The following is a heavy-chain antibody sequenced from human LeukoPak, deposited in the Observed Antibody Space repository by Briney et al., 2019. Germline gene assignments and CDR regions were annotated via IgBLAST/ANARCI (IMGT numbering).Heavy chain of an antibody. Sequence: GGSLRLSCAASGFTFSSYAMSWVRQGPGKGLEWVSTISGSGSSTDYADSVKGRFTISRDNSKNRLYLQMNSLRAEDTAIYYCAKVREGVVVVPAAPVDFWGQGTLVTVSS. CDR3: AKVREGVVVVPAAPVDF. J-gene: IGHJ4*02. V-gene: IGHV3-23*01. CDR1: GFTFSSYA. D-gene: IGHD2-2*01. CDR2: ISGSGSST.